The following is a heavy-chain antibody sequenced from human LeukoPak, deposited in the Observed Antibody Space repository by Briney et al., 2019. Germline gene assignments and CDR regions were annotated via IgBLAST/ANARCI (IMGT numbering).Heavy chain of an antibody. CDR2: IYYSGST. D-gene: IGHD4-17*01. CDR1: GGSISSYY. V-gene: IGHV4-59*01. CDR3: ARNQLRGLSVTTFWDYYYYYMDV. J-gene: IGHJ6*03. Sequence: SETLSLTCTVSGGSISSYYWSWIRQPPGKGLEWIGYIYYSGSTNYNPSLKSRVTISVDTSKNQFSLKLSSVTAADTAVYYCARNQLRGLSVTTFWDYYYYYMDVWGKGTTVTVSS.